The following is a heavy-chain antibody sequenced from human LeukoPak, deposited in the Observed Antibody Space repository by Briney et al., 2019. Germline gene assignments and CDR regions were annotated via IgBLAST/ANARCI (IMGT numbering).Heavy chain of an antibody. CDR1: GFTFSSYA. V-gene: IGHV3-23*01. Sequence: GGSLRLSCAASGFTFSSYAMSWVRQAPGKGLEWVSAISGSGTSTYYADSVKGRVTISRDNSKNTLYLQMNSLRAEDTAVYYCAKGYSSGRSLIDYWGQGTLVTVSS. J-gene: IGHJ4*02. CDR2: ISGSGTST. D-gene: IGHD6-19*01. CDR3: AKGYSSGRSLIDY.